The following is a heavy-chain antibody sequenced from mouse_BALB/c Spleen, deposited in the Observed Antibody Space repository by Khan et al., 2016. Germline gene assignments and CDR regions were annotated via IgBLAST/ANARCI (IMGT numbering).Heavy chain of an antibody. J-gene: IGHJ2*01. CDR1: GFNIKDYY. V-gene: IGHV14-4*02. Sequence: EVQLQQSGAELVRSGASVRLSCTASGFNIKDYYIHWVKQRPEQGLEWIGWIDPENGATEYAPKFQGKATMTADTSSNTAYLQLSRLTSGDTAVYYCNAIYYGNYIYFDYWGQGTTLTVSS. CDR3: NAIYYGNYIYFDY. CDR2: IDPENGAT. D-gene: IGHD2-1*01.